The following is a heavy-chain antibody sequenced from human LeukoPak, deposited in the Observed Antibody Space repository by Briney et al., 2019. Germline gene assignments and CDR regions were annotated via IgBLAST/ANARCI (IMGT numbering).Heavy chain of an antibody. J-gene: IGHJ5*02. D-gene: IGHD3-3*01. V-gene: IGHV4-4*07. Sequence: SETLSLTCTVSGGSISSYYWSWIRQPAGKGLEWIGRIYTSGSTSYNPSLKSRVTMSVDTSKNQFSLKLSSVTAADTAVYYCARDAVTIFGVVTRDWFDPWGQGTLVTVSS. CDR1: GGSISSYY. CDR3: ARDAVTIFGVVTRDWFDP. CDR2: IYTSGST.